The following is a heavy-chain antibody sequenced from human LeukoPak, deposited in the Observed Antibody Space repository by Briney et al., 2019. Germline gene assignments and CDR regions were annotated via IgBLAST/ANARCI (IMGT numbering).Heavy chain of an antibody. V-gene: IGHV3-30*19. J-gene: IGHJ6*02. CDR3: ARSYGSGSYYNYYYGMDV. D-gene: IGHD3-10*01. CDR1: GFTFSNYG. Sequence: GGSLRLSCAPSGFTFSNYGMHWVRQAPGKGLEWVAVISYDGSNKYYADSVKGRFTISRDNSKNTLYLQMNSLRAEDTAVYYCARSYGSGSYYNYYYGMDVWGQGTTVTVSS. CDR2: ISYDGSNK.